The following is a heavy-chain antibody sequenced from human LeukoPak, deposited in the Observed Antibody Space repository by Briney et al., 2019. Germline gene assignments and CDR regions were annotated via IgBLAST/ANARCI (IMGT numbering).Heavy chain of an antibody. D-gene: IGHD5-24*01. J-gene: IGHJ5*02. CDR2: ISPTGGST. V-gene: IGHV1-46*01. CDR3: ARDNSVRDEAWWFYP. Sequence: EASVKVSCKAFGYTFTNNWMHWVRRAPGQGPEWMGLISPTGGSTAYAQKFQGRVTLTRDMSTSTDYLELSSLRSEDTAVYYCARDNSVRDEAWWFYPWGQGTLVTVSS. CDR1: GYTFTNNW.